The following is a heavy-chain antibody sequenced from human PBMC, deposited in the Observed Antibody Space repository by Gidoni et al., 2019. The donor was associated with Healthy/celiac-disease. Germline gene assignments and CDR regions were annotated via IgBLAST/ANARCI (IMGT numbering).Heavy chain of an antibody. CDR2: ISGSGGST. D-gene: IGHD6-19*01. CDR3: AKVDSSGPGAFDY. Sequence: APGKGLEWVSAISGSGGSTYYADSVKGRFTISRDNSKNTLYLQMNSLRAEDTAVYYCAKVDSSGPGAFDYWGQGTLVTVSS. J-gene: IGHJ4*02. V-gene: IGHV3-23*01.